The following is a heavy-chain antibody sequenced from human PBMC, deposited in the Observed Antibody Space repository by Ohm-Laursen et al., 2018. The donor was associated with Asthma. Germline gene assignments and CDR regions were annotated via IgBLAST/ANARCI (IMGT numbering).Heavy chain of an antibody. Sequence: SLRLSCTAFGFSFRSYGMHWVRQAPGKGLEWVAVISYDGSNKYYADSVKGRFTISRDNSKNTLYLQMNSLRAEDTAVYYCARAVLLWFGEFRGMDVWGQGTTVTVSS. CDR2: ISYDGSNK. CDR1: GFSFRSYG. J-gene: IGHJ6*02. D-gene: IGHD3-10*01. CDR3: ARAVLLWFGEFRGMDV. V-gene: IGHV3-30*03.